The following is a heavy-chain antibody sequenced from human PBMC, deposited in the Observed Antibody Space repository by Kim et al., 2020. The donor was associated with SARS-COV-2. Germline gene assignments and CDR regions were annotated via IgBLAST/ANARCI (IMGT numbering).Heavy chain of an antibody. CDR2: ISSDGGST. V-gene: IGHV3-64*05. CDR3: VTRNYYNTGSYYEGAPFDF. D-gene: IGHD3-10*01. CDR1: GFTFSNYA. Sequence: GGSLRLSCSASGFTFSNYAMHWVRQAPGKGLEYVSAISSDGGSTYYADSVKGRFTISRDNSKNKLYVQMSSLRVEDTAIYYCVTRNYYNTGSYYEGAPFDFWGQGNLDTVSS. J-gene: IGHJ4*02.